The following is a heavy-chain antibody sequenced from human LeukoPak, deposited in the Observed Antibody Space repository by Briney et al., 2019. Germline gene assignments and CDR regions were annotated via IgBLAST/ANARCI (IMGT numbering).Heavy chain of an antibody. CDR1: GFTFSDYY. J-gene: IGHJ4*02. CDR2: ISSSGSTK. D-gene: IGHD3-10*01. V-gene: IGHV3-11*01. Sequence: GGSLRLSCAASGFTFSDYYMSWIRQAPGKGLEWVSYISSSGSTKYYADSVKGRFTISRDNAKNSYLQMNSLRAEDTAVYYCARDGHAYGRGSPHYCGQGTLVTVSA. CDR3: ARDGHAYGRGSPHY.